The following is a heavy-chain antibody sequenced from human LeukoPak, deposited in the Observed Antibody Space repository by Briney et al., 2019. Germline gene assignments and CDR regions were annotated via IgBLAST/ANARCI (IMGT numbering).Heavy chain of an antibody. V-gene: IGHV1-8*03. CDR1: GYTFTSYD. CDR2: MNPNSGNT. Sequence: ASVKVSCKASGYTFTSYDINWVRQATGQGREWMGWMNPNSGNTGYAQKFQGRVTVTRNTSISTAYMELSSLISEDTAVYYCARVSGSYGPADAFDIWGQGTMVTVSS. J-gene: IGHJ3*02. D-gene: IGHD5-18*01. CDR3: ARVSGSYGPADAFDI.